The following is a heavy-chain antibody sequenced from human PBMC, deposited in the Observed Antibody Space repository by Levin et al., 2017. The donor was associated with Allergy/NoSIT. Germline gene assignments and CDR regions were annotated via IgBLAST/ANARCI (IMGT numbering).Heavy chain of an antibody. V-gene: IGHV4-34*01. Sequence: SETLSLTCAVYGGSFSGYYWSWIRQPPGKGLEWIGEINHSGSTNYNPSLKSRVTISVDTSKNQFSLKLSSVTAADTAVYYCARGPSRRTYYYDSTRGAFDIWGQGTMVTVSS. CDR3: ARGPSRRTYYYDSTRGAFDI. CDR1: GGSFSGYY. J-gene: IGHJ3*02. D-gene: IGHD3-22*01. CDR2: INHSGST.